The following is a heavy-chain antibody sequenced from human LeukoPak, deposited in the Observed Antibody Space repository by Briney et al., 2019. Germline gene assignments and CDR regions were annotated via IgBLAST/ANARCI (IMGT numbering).Heavy chain of an antibody. CDR1: GFTFSSYA. V-gene: IGHV3-23*01. Sequence: GGSLRLSCAASGFTFSSYAMSWVRQVPGKGLEWVSAISGSGGSTYYADSVKGRFTISRDNSKNTLYLQMNSLRAEDTAVYNCAKGLDTAMVNSFDYWGQGTLVTVSS. CDR2: ISGSGGST. CDR3: AKGLDTAMVNSFDY. D-gene: IGHD5-18*01. J-gene: IGHJ4*02.